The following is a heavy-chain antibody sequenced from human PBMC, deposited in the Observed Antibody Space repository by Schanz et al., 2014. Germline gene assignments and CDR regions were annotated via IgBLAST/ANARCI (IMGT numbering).Heavy chain of an antibody. D-gene: IGHD4-17*01. J-gene: IGHJ4*02. CDR3: ARTIAYGGSSGYFDY. CDR2: MNPNSGNP. CDR1: GYTFTSYD. Sequence: QVQLIQSGAEVKKPGASVKVSCTASGYTFTSYDINWVRQAPGQGLEWLGWMNPNSGNPGFAQKFRGRVTMTRNTSISTAYMELNSLRSEDTAVYYCARTIAYGGSSGYFDYWGQGTLVTVSS. V-gene: IGHV1-8*01.